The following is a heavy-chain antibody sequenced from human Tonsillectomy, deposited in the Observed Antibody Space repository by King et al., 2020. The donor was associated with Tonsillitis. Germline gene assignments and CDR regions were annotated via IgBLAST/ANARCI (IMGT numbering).Heavy chain of an antibody. CDR2: ISYDETKK. V-gene: IGHV3-30-3*01. Sequence: VQLVESGGGVVPPGRSLRLSCSASGFTFSHYAMHWVRQAPGKGLEWVAFISYDETKKYYADSVKGRFTISRDNSKDTLYLQMNSPRAEDTALYYCARGDFGGNTYFDYWGQGTLVTVSS. CDR3: ARGDFGGNTYFDY. CDR1: GFTFSHYA. J-gene: IGHJ4*02. D-gene: IGHD4-23*01.